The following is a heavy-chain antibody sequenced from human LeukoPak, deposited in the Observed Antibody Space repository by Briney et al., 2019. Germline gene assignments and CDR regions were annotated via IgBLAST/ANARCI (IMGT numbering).Heavy chain of an antibody. V-gene: IGHV1-18*01. CDR2: ISPYNGNT. Sequence: ASVKVSCKASGYTFTSYGLSWVRQAPGQGLEWMGWISPYNGNTNYVQKLQGRVTMTTDTSTTTAYLELRSLRSDDTAVYYCARVRRYYYGMDVWGQGTTVTVSS. J-gene: IGHJ6*02. CDR1: GYTFTSYG. CDR3: ARVRRYYYGMDV.